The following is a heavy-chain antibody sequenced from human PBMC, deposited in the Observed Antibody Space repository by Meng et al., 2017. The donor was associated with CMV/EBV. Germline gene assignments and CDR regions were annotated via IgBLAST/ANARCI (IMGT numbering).Heavy chain of an antibody. CDR1: GGTFSSYA. D-gene: IGHD2-2*01. V-gene: IGHV1-69*10. J-gene: IGHJ6*02. Sequence: SVKVSCKASGGTFSSYAISWVRQAPGQGLEWMGGIIPILGIANYAQKFQGRVTITADKSTSTAYMELSSLRSEDTAVYYCARERIDIVVVPAAPGYYGMDVWGQGTTVAVSS. CDR3: ARERIDIVVVPAAPGYYGMDV. CDR2: IIPILGIA.